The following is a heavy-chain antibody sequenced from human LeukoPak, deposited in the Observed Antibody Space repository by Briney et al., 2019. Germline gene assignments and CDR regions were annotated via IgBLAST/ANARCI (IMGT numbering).Heavy chain of an antibody. CDR3: ARAGWIITSGIDY. CDR1: GYSISRGYY. D-gene: IGHD3-10*01. Sequence: PSETLSLTCGVSGYSISRGYYWAWIRQPPGKGLEWIGTIYHTGSTYYNPSLESRVTISVDTSKNEFSLNLNSVTAADTAVYYCARAGWIITSGIDYWGPGALVTVSS. CDR2: IYHTGST. J-gene: IGHJ4*02. V-gene: IGHV4-38-2*01.